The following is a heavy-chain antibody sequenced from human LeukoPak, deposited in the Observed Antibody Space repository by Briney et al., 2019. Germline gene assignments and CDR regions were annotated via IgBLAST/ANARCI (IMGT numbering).Heavy chain of an antibody. J-gene: IGHJ4*02. D-gene: IGHD1-26*01. CDR1: VYTFTGYY. CDR3: ARGSTVGATESLGFDY. V-gene: IGHV1-2*02. Sequence: GASVKVSCKASVYTFTGYYIHWVRQAPGQGLEWMGWINPNSGDTHYAQKFQGRVTMTRDTSISTAYTELSRLRSDDTAMYYCARGSTVGATESLGFDYWGQGAPVTVSS. CDR2: INPNSGDT.